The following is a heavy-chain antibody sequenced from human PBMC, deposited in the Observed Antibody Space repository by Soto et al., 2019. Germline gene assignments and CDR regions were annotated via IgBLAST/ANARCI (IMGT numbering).Heavy chain of an antibody. J-gene: IGHJ4*02. V-gene: IGHV3-30*18. CDR3: AKDRWELLLLNYFDY. CDR1: GFTFSSYG. Sequence: PGGSLRLSCAASGFTFSSYGMHWVRQAPGKELEWVAVISYDGSNKYYADSVKGRFTISRDNSKNTLYLQMNSLRAEDTAVYYCAKDRWELLLLNYFDYWGQGTLVTVSS. D-gene: IGHD1-26*01. CDR2: ISYDGSNK.